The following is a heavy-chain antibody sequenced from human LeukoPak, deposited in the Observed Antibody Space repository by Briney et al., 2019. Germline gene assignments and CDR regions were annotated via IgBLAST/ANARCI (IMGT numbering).Heavy chain of an antibody. CDR1: RFTFSSSG. Sequence: GGSLRLSCAASRFTFSSSGMSWVRQAPGEGLEWVSSISASGGSTYYADSVKGRFTISRDNAQNTLYLQMHSLRAEDTALYYCAKRAPYYFDFWGQGTLVTVSS. CDR3: AKRAPYYFDF. CDR2: ISASGGST. V-gene: IGHV3-23*01. J-gene: IGHJ4*02.